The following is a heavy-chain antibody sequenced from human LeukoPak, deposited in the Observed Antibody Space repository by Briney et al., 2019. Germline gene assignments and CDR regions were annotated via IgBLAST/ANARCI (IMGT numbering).Heavy chain of an antibody. CDR2: ISSSGSTI. CDR1: GFTFSGYE. D-gene: IGHD3-10*01. J-gene: IGHJ4*02. Sequence: PGGSLRLSCAASGFTFSGYEMNWVRQAPGKGLEWVSYISSSGSTIYYADSVKGRFTISRDNAKNSLYLQMNSLRAEDTAVYYCAQLGEENYFDYWGQGTLVTVSS. CDR3: AQLGEENYFDY. V-gene: IGHV3-48*03.